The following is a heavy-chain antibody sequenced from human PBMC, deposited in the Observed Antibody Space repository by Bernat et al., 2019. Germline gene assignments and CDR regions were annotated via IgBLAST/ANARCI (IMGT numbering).Heavy chain of an antibody. D-gene: IGHD1-7*01. CDR2: INPNRGGT. CDR1: GYTFTGYY. Sequence: QVQLVQSGAEVKKPGASVKVSCKASGYTFTGYYMHWVRQAPGQGLEWMGWINPNRGGTNYAQKFQGWVTMTRDTSISTAYMELSRLRSDDTAVYYCARELHGTTDAFDIWGQGTMVTVSS. J-gene: IGHJ3*02. V-gene: IGHV1-2*04. CDR3: ARELHGTTDAFDI.